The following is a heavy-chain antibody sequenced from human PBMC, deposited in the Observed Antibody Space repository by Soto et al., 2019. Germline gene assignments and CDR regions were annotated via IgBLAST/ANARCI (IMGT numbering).Heavy chain of an antibody. Sequence: SETLSLTCSVSGDISDRNWWSWVRQPPGRGLEWIGEVSHSGTTNYNPSLNNRVAVSLDKSKNKFSLKVTSVTAADTAFYYCARRDDCTGGACWMNDFVSWGQGILVNGSS. CDR2: VSHSGTT. V-gene: IGHV4-4*02. D-gene: IGHD2-8*02. CDR1: GDISDRNW. CDR3: ARRDDCTGGACWMNDFVS. J-gene: IGHJ4*02.